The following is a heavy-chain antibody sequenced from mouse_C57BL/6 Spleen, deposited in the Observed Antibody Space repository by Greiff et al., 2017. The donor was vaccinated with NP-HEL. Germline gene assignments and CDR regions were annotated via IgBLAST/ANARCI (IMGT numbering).Heavy chain of an antibody. J-gene: IGHJ4*01. CDR1: GYTFTSYW. Sequence: QVQLQQPGAELVMPGASVKLSCKASGYTFTSYWMHWVKQRPGKGLEWIGEIDPSDSYTNYNQKFKGKSTLTVDKSSSTAYMQLSSLTSEDSAVYYCARGGPYYAMDYWGQGTSVTVSS. CDR3: ARGGPYYAMDY. V-gene: IGHV1-69*01. CDR2: IDPSDSYT.